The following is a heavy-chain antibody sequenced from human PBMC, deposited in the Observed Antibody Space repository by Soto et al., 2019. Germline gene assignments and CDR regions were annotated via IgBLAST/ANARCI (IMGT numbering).Heavy chain of an antibody. CDR3: ARGWSDYDILTSDDY. Sequence: SETLSLTCAVYGGSFSGYYWSWIRQPPGKGLEWIGEINHSGSTNYNPSLKSRVTISVDTSKNQFSLKLSSVTAADTAVYYCARGWSDYDILTSDDYWGQGTLVTVSS. V-gene: IGHV4-34*01. CDR2: INHSGST. D-gene: IGHD3-9*01. CDR1: GGSFSGYY. J-gene: IGHJ4*02.